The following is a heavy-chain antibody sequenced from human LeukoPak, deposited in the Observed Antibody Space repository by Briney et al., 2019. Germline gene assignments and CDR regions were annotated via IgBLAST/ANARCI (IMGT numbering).Heavy chain of an antibody. CDR3: VRDRELTY. Sequence: SETLSLTCTVSGGSISGYYWSWIRQPPGKGLEWIGYIYYSGNSNYNPSLKSRVTISADTSKNQFSLNLSSVTAADTAVYYCVRDRELTYWGQGTLVTVSS. V-gene: IGHV4-59*01. J-gene: IGHJ4*02. CDR2: IYYSGNS. D-gene: IGHD1-26*01. CDR1: GGSISGYY.